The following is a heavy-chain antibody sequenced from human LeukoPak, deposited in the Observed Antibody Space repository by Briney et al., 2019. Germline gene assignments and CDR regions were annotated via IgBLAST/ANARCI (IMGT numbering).Heavy chain of an antibody. CDR3: ARAKYGAARPKSNWFDP. J-gene: IGHJ5*02. Sequence: KPSETLSLTCAVSGGSISSGGYSWSWIRQPPGKGLEWIGYIYHSGSTYYNPSLKSRVTISVDRSKNQFSLKLSSVTAADTAVYYCARAKYGAARPKSNWFDPWGQGTLVTVSS. V-gene: IGHV4-30-2*01. D-gene: IGHD6-6*01. CDR1: GGSISSGGYS. CDR2: IYHSGST.